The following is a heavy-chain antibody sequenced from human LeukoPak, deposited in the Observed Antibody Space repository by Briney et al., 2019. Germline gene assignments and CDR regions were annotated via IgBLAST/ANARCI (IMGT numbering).Heavy chain of an antibody. J-gene: IGHJ4*02. CDR3: AKAGLIAVAGDDLDY. D-gene: IGHD6-19*01. V-gene: IGHV3-43*02. Sequence: PGGSLRLSCAASGFTFDDYAMHWVRQAPGKGLEWVSLISGDGGSTYYADSAKGRFTISRDNSKNSLYLQMNSLRTEDTALYYCAKAGLIAVAGDDLDYWGQGTLVTVSS. CDR1: GFTFDDYA. CDR2: ISGDGGST.